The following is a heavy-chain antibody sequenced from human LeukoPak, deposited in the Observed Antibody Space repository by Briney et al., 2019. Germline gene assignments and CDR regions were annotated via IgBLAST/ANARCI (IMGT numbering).Heavy chain of an antibody. CDR1: GFTFSSYA. D-gene: IGHD2-2*01. CDR3: ARDEYLWVVIQLGLFDY. CDR2: ISGSGGDT. Sequence: GGSLRLSCAASGFTFSSYAMNWVRQAPGKGLEWVSAISGSGGDTYYADSVKGRFTISRDNSKNTLYLQMNSLRAEDTAVYYCARDEYLWVVIQLGLFDYWGQGTLVTVSS. J-gene: IGHJ4*02. V-gene: IGHV3-23*01.